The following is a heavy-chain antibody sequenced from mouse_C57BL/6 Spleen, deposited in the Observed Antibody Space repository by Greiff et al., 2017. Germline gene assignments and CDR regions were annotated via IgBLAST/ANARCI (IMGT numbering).Heavy chain of an antibody. CDR2: ISYDGSN. J-gene: IGHJ3*01. CDR1: GYSITSGYY. Sequence: ESGPGLVKPSQSLSLTCSVTGYSITSGYYWNWIRQFPGNKLEWMGYISYDGSNNYNPSLKNLISITRDTSKNQFFLKLNSVTTEDTATYCCARDDYDRDWFAYWGQGTLVTVSA. CDR3: ARDDYDRDWFAY. D-gene: IGHD2-4*01. V-gene: IGHV3-6*01.